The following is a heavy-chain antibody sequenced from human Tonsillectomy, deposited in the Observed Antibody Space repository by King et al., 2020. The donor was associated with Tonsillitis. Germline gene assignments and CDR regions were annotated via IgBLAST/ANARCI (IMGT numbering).Heavy chain of an antibody. D-gene: IGHD3-9*01. V-gene: IGHV1-2*02. Sequence: VQLVESGAEVKKPGASVKVSCKASGYTFTGYYMHWVRQAPGQGLEWMGWINPNSGGTNYAQKFQGRVTMTRDTSISTAYMELSRLRSDDTAVYYCARGYGLVWLSTYFDYWGQGTLVTVSS. CDR2: INPNSGGT. CDR3: ARGYGLVWLSTYFDY. J-gene: IGHJ4*02. CDR1: GYTFTGYY.